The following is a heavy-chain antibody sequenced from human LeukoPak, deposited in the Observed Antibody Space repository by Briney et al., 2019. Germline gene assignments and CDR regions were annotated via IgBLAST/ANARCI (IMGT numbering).Heavy chain of an antibody. J-gene: IGHJ1*01. CDR1: GYTFTGYY. Sequence: EASVKVSCKASGYTFTGYYMHWVRQAPGQGLEGMGCINPNSGGTNYAQKFQGWVTMTRDTSISTAYMELSRLRSDDTAVYYCARVKGGSGWLKVGWEYFQHWGQGTLVTVSS. D-gene: IGHD6-19*01. CDR2: INPNSGGT. CDR3: ARVKGGSGWLKVGWEYFQH. V-gene: IGHV1-2*04.